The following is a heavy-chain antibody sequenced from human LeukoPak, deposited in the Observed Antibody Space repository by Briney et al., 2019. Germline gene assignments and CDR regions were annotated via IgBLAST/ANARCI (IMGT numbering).Heavy chain of an antibody. J-gene: IGHJ6*02. CDR2: ISAYNGNT. CDR3: ARVGPTSGSYYYYYGMDV. V-gene: IGHV1-18*01. D-gene: IGHD3-10*01. Sequence: ASVKVSCKASGYTFTSYGISWVRQAPGQGLEWMGWISAYNGNTNYAQKLQGRVTMTTDTSTSTAYMELRSLRSDDTAVYYCARVGPTSGSYYYYYGMDVWGQGTTVTVSS. CDR1: GYTFTSYG.